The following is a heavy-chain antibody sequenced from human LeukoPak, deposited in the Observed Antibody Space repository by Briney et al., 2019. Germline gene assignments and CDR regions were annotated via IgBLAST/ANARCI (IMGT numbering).Heavy chain of an antibody. J-gene: IGHJ5*02. CDR3: GKGTVAGTWGNNWFDP. Sequence: GGSLRLSCAASGFTFSSYAMNWVRQAPGKGLEWVSVISYTGGSTYYADSAKGRFTISRDNSKNTLYLQMNSLRAEDTAVYYCGKGTVAGTWGNNWFDPWGQGTLDTVSS. D-gene: IGHD3-16*01. CDR1: GFTFSSYA. CDR2: ISYTGGST. V-gene: IGHV3-23*01.